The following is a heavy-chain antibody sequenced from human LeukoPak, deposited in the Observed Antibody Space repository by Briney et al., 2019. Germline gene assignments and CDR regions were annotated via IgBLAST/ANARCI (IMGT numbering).Heavy chain of an antibody. CDR2: ISYDGSNK. D-gene: IGHD2/OR15-2a*01. V-gene: IGHV3-30*04. CDR3: ARDVLRPHYYYMDV. Sequence: GGSLRLSCAASGFTFRTYAMHWVRQAPGKGLEWVAFISYDGSNKYYAYSVRGRFTISRDKSKNTLDLQMNSLRGEDTAVYYCARDVLRPHYYYMDVWGKGTTVTVSS. J-gene: IGHJ6*03. CDR1: GFTFRTYA.